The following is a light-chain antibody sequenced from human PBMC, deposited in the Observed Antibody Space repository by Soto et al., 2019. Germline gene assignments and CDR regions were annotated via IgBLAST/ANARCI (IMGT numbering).Light chain of an antibody. V-gene: IGLV2-11*01. J-gene: IGLJ1*01. Sequence: QSDLTQPRSLSVSPGRSVTIACTGTSSDVGGYNYVSWYQQHPGKAPKLMIYDVSERPSGVPDRFSGSKSGNAASLTISGLQAEDEADYYCCSFAGTYTLYVFGIGTKVTVL. CDR3: CSFAGTYTLYV. CDR1: SSDVGGYNY. CDR2: DVS.